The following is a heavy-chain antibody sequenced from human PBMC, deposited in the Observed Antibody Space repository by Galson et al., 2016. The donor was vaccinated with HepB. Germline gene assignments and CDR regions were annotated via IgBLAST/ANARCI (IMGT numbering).Heavy chain of an antibody. V-gene: IGHV3-15*01. CDR2: IKSNLNSGTT. CDR3: TTLGVDIPTMAFDY. J-gene: IGHJ4*02. D-gene: IGHD5-24*01. Sequence: SLRLSCAASGFTFSNAWMSWVRQSPGKGLKWIARIKSNLNSGTTDYAAPVKARFTISRDNPRNKLFLEMNTLKTEDTAVYYCTTLGVDIPTMAFDYWGQGTLVTVSS. CDR1: GFTFSNAW.